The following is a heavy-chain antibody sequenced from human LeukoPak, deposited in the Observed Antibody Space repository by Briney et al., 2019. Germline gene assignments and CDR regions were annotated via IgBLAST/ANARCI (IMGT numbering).Heavy chain of an antibody. V-gene: IGHV3-33*06. D-gene: IGHD3-22*01. Sequence: GGSLRLSCAASGFTFSSYGMHLVRQAPGKGLEWVAVIWYDGSNKYYADSVKGRFTISRDNSKNTLYLQMNSLRAEDTAVYYCAKEPYPYDSSGYYDYWGQGTLVTVSS. J-gene: IGHJ4*02. CDR1: GFTFSSYG. CDR2: IWYDGSNK. CDR3: AKEPYPYDSSGYYDY.